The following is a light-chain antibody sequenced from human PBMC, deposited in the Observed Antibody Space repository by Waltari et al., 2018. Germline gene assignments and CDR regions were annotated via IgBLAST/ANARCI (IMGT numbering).Light chain of an antibody. J-gene: IGKJ5*01. Sequence: DDVMTQSPLSLPVPLGQPAFISCKSSHSVVHSDGKSYLNWFKHRPGQSPRRLIYKVSDRDSGVPDRFSGSGSGTDFTMKISRVEAEDVGIYYCMQGAHWPITFGQGTRLEIK. V-gene: IGKV2-30*02. CDR3: MQGAHWPIT. CDR1: HSVVHSDGKSY. CDR2: KVS.